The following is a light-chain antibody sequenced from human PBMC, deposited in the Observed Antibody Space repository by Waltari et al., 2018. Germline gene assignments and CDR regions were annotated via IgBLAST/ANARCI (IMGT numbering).Light chain of an antibody. V-gene: IGLV2-8*01. J-gene: IGLJ2*01. Sequence: QSALTQPPSASGSPGQSVPIPCTGSGSDFRDYDFVSWYQQHPGKAPKVILYEVSKRSSGVPDRFSGSKSGNTASLTVSGLQAEDEADYYCSSFAGRWIFGGGTKLTVL. CDR3: SSFAGRWI. CDR1: GSDFRDYDF. CDR2: EVS.